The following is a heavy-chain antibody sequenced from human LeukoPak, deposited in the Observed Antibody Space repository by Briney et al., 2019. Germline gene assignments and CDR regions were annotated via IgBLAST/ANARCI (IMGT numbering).Heavy chain of an antibody. V-gene: IGHV3-23*01. J-gene: IGHJ4*02. CDR2: VTSSGST. D-gene: IGHD6-19*01. CDR1: GFTFSNYA. CDR3: ARDSSGWPYYFDC. Sequence: GGSLRLSCAASGFTFSNYAMTWVRQAPGKGLEWVSAVTSSGSTYYADSVKGRFTISRDNSKNTLYLQVNSLRAEDTAVYYCARDSSGWPYYFDCWGQGTLVTVSS.